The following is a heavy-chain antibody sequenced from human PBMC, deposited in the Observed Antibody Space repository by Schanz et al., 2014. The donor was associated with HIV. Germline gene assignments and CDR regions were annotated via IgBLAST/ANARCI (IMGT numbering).Heavy chain of an antibody. Sequence: QVQLVQSGTEVKKPGSSVTVSCKASGYTFINYDIHWVRQAPGQGLEWMGGIIPMFGTRNFAQKFQGRLTITADESTGTAYMDLTSLRYEDTALYYCAASMYNGSYGTHYYFDLWGRGTLVTVSS. CDR1: GYTFINYD. CDR2: IIPMFGTR. D-gene: IGHD1-26*01. CDR3: AASMYNGSYGTHYYFDL. V-gene: IGHV1-69*01. J-gene: IGHJ2*01.